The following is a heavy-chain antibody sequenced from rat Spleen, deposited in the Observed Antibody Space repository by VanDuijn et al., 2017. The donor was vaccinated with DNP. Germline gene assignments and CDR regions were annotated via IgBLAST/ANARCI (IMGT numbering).Heavy chain of an antibody. Sequence: EVQLVESGGGPVQPGRSLKLSCVASGFIFSNYYMAWVRQAPKKGLEWVATISNSGSRTYYSDSVKGRFSLSRDNAKSTLYLQMDSLRSEDTATYYCARPIPYWGQGVMVTVSS. J-gene: IGHJ2*01. CDR3: ARPIPY. V-gene: IGHV5-7*01. CDR2: ISNSGSRT. D-gene: IGHD1-2*01. CDR1: GFIFSNYY.